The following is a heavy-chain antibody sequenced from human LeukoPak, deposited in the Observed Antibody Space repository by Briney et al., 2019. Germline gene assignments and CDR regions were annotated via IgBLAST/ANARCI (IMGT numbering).Heavy chain of an antibody. V-gene: IGHV1-18*01. J-gene: IGHJ5*02. CDR3: ARDYVRRRFDP. Sequence: ASVKVSCKASGYTFTSYDINWVRQATGQGLEWMGWMNPNSGNTNYAQKLQGRVTMTTDTSTSTAYMELRSLRSDDTAVYYCARDYVRRRFDPWGQGTLVTVSS. CDR1: GYTFTSYD. CDR2: MNPNSGNT. D-gene: IGHD3-16*01.